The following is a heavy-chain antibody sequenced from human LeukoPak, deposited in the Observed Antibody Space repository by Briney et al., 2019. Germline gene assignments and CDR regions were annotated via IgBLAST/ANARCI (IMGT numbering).Heavy chain of an antibody. Sequence: GASVKVSCKTSGYTFTGYYMHWVRQAPGQGLEWMGWINPNTGGTNYAQKFQGRVTMTRDTSISTAYMELSRLRSDDTAMYYCARDRYLMIRGVILSAGLFDYWGQGTLVTVSS. CDR2: INPNTGGT. J-gene: IGHJ4*02. CDR3: ARDRYLMIRGVILSAGLFDY. D-gene: IGHD3-10*01. V-gene: IGHV1-2*02. CDR1: GYTFTGYY.